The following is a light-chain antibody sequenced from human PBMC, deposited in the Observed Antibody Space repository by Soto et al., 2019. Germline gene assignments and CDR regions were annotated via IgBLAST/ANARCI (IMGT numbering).Light chain of an antibody. J-gene: IGKJ1*01. V-gene: IGKV3-15*01. CDR1: QSVSSN. CDR3: QQYNNWPPWT. Sequence: EIVMTQSPATLSVSPGERATLSCRASQSVSSNLSWYQQKPGQAPRLLIYGASTRATGIPATFSGSGSGTDFTLTICCLQCADFAVYYCQQYNNWPPWTFGQGTKVEIK. CDR2: GAS.